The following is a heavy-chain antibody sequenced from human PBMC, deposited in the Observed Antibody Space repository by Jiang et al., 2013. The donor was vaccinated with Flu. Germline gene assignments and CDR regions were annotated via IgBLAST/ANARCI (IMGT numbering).Heavy chain of an antibody. D-gene: IGHD3-3*01. Sequence: YAMSWVRQAPGKGLEWVSAISGSGGSTYYADSVKGRFTISRDNSKNTLYLQMNSLRAEDTAVYYCAKLYYDFWSGYYTDYYYYYGMDVWGQGTTVTVSS. J-gene: IGHJ6*02. CDR1: YA. V-gene: IGHV3-23*01. CDR3: AKLYYDFWSGYYTDYYYYYGMDV. CDR2: ISGSGGST.